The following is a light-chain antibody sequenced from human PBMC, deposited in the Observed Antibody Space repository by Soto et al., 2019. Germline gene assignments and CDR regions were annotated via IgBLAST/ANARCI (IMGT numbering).Light chain of an antibody. CDR1: SSDVGYSDH. J-gene: IGLJ2*01. V-gene: IGLV2-14*01. Sequence: QSVLTQPASVSGSPGQSITISCTGTSSDVGYSDHVSWYQQHPGKAPKLMIYHVSYRASGVSNRFSGSKSGNTASLTISGLQAEDEADYYCSSYTSSSTLVIFGGGTKLTVL. CDR3: SSYTSSSTLVI. CDR2: HVS.